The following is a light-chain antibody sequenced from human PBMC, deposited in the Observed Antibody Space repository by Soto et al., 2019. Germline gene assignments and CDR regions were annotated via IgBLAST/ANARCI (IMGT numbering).Light chain of an antibody. V-gene: IGLV4-69*01. CDR2: LNSDGSH. Sequence: QLVLTQSPSASASLGASVKLTCTLSSGHSSYAIAWHQQQPEKGPRYLMKLNSDGSHSKGDGIPDRFSGSSSGAERYVTISSLQSEDEADYYCQTWGAGTVVFGGGTKVTVL. CDR3: QTWGAGTVV. J-gene: IGLJ2*01. CDR1: SGHSSYA.